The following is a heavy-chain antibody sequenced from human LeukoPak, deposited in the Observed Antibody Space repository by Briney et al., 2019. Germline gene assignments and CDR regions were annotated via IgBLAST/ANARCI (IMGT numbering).Heavy chain of an antibody. Sequence: AASVKVSCKASGYTFNSYGISWVRQAPGQGLEWMGWISAYNGNTNYAQKLQGRVTMTTDTSTSTAYMELRSLRSDDTAVYYCARSRIAVALDAFDIWGQGTMVTVSS. CDR1: GYTFNSYG. CDR3: ARSRIAVALDAFDI. V-gene: IGHV1-18*01. J-gene: IGHJ3*02. D-gene: IGHD6-19*01. CDR2: ISAYNGNT.